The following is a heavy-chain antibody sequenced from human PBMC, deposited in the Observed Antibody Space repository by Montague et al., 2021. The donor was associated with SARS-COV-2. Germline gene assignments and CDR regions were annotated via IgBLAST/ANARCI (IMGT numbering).Heavy chain of an antibody. CDR1: GGPISSYY. CDR3: ARVGAYGDYPTPPTFDY. V-gene: IGHV4-59*01. Sequence: SETLSLTCTVSGGPISSYYWSWIRQPPGKGLEWIGYIYYSGSTNYNPSLKSRVTISVDTSKNQFSLKLSSVTAADTAVYYCARVGAYGDYPTPPTFDYWGQGTLVTVSS. CDR2: IYYSGST. D-gene: IGHD4-17*01. J-gene: IGHJ4*02.